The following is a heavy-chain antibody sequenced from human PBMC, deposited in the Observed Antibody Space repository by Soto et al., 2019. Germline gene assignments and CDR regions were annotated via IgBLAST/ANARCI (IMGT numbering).Heavy chain of an antibody. CDR1: GFTFSSYA. D-gene: IGHD2-2*01. Sequence: QVQLVESGGGVVQPGRSLRLSCAASGFTFSSYAMHWVRQAPGKGLEWVAVISYDGSNKYYADSVTGRFTISRDNTKNTLYLQMNSLRAEDTAVYYCASVPQSPVPAAMSWFDPWGQGTLVTVSS. CDR3: ASVPQSPVPAAMSWFDP. CDR2: ISYDGSNK. J-gene: IGHJ5*02. V-gene: IGHV3-30-3*01.